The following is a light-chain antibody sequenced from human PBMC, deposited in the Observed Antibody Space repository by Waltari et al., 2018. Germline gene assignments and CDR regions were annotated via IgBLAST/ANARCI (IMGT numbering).Light chain of an antibody. Sequence: HSALTQPASVSGPPGQSITISCTGPANDVGRYNLVSWYQHHPGKAPKLIIYEINKRPSGVSNRFSGSKSGNTASLTISGLQIEDEADYHCCSYAGSDTFHYVFGSGTQVTVL. CDR1: ANDVGRYNL. V-gene: IGLV2-23*02. CDR2: EIN. CDR3: CSYAGSDTFHYV. J-gene: IGLJ1*01.